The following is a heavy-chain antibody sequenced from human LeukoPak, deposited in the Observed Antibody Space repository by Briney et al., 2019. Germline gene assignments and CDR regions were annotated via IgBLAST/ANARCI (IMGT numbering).Heavy chain of an antibody. CDR2: INQDGSEK. Sequence: PGGSLRLSCTASGFTFSSYWMSWVRQAPGKGLGWVANINQDGSEKYYVDSVKGRLTISRDNAKSSVYLQMNNLRADDTAVYYCARDRALYDSRRGYYYTEDDYWGQGTLVTVSS. V-gene: IGHV3-7*01. J-gene: IGHJ4*02. D-gene: IGHD3-22*01. CDR1: GFTFSSYW. CDR3: ARDRALYDSRRGYYYTEDDY.